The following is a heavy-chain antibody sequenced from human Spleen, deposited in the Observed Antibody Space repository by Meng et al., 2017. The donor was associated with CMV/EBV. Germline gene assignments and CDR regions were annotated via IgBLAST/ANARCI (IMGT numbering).Heavy chain of an antibody. CDR3: ARRTGNSFVDY. J-gene: IGHJ4*02. Sequence: GGSLRLSCKGSGYTFSTYWIAWVRQVPGKGLEWMGLIYPGDSDTRYSPSFHGRVTISADKSISTAYLQWSSLEASDTAMYYCARRTGNSFVDYWGQGTLVTVSS. V-gene: IGHV5-51*01. CDR2: IYPGDSDT. D-gene: IGHD4-23*01. CDR1: GYTFSTYW.